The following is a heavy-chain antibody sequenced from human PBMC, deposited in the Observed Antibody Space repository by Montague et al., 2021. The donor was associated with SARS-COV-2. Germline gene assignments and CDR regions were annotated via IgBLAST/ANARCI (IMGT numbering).Heavy chain of an antibody. D-gene: IGHD2-2*01. CDR2: TYYSGSA. CDR1: GASINAYY. CDR3: ARLAPERHCSVATCSPH. Sequence: SETLSPTCTVSGASINAYYWTWIRQPPGKGLEYIGFTYYSGSANYNPSLKSRVTISVDKSKNQFSLTLTSATAADTAMYYCARLAPERHCSVATCSPHWGQGILVTVSS. V-gene: IGHV4-59*01. J-gene: IGHJ4*02.